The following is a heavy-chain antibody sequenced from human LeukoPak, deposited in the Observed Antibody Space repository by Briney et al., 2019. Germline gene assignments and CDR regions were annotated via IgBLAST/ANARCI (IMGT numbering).Heavy chain of an antibody. V-gene: IGHV1-8*01. CDR3: AREYDDYGDYVTFDY. J-gene: IGHJ4*02. CDR1: GYTFTNYD. CDR2: MNPNSGNT. D-gene: IGHD4-17*01. Sequence: ASVKVSCKASGYTFTNYDINWVRQATGQGLEWMGWMNPNSGNTGYAQKFQGRVTMTRDTSISTAYMELSSLRSEDTAVYYCAREYDDYGDYVTFDYWGQGTLVTVSS.